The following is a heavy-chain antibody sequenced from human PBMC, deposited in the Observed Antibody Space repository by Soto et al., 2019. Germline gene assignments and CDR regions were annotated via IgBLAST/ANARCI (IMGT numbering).Heavy chain of an antibody. V-gene: IGHV1-8*01. CDR3: ARGTQYGDYQNFDY. CDR2: MNPNSGNT. Sequence: QLQLVKSGAEGKKPGPSLKVSCKASGYPLTGYDINWVRQAPGQGLEWMGWMNPNSGNTGYAQKFQGRVTMTRNTSISTAYMELSSLRSEDTAVYYCARGTQYGDYQNFDYWGQGTLVTVSS. CDR1: GYPLTGYD. J-gene: IGHJ4*02. D-gene: IGHD4-17*01.